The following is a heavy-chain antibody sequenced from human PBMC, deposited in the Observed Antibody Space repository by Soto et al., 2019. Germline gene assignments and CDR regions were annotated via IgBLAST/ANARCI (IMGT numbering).Heavy chain of an antibody. D-gene: IGHD5-12*01. Sequence: GASVKVSCKASGGTFSSYAISWVRQAPGQGLEWMGGIIPILGTANYAQKFQGRVTITADKSTSTAYMELSSLRSEDTAVYYCARDIQPRRDGYNSFDYWGQGTLVTVSS. CDR3: ARDIQPRRDGYNSFDY. V-gene: IGHV1-69*10. J-gene: IGHJ4*02. CDR2: IIPILGTA. CDR1: GGTFSSYA.